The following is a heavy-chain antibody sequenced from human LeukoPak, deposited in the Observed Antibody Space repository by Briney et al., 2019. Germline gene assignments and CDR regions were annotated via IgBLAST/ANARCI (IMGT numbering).Heavy chain of an antibody. V-gene: IGHV3-30*18. CDR1: GFTFSSYG. Sequence: GGSLRLSCAASGFTFSSYGMHWVRQAPGKGLEWVAVISYDGSNKYYADSVKGRFTISRDNSKNTLYLQMNSLRAEDTAVYYCAKGEWIQLWSYYFDYWGQGTLVTASS. D-gene: IGHD5-18*01. J-gene: IGHJ4*02. CDR2: ISYDGSNK. CDR3: AKGEWIQLWSYYFDY.